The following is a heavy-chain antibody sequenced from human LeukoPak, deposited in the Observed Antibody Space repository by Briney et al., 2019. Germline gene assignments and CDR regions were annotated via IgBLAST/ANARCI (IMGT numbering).Heavy chain of an antibody. Sequence: PSETLSLTCAVYGGSFSGYYWSWIRQPPGKGLEYIGYIYYSGSTNYNPSLKSRVTISVDTSKNQFSLKPSSVTAADTAVYYCARGFSETGYYFDYWGQGTLVTVSS. V-gene: IGHV4-59*01. J-gene: IGHJ4*02. CDR3: ARGFSETGYYFDY. CDR2: IYYSGST. CDR1: GGSFSGYY. D-gene: IGHD1-14*01.